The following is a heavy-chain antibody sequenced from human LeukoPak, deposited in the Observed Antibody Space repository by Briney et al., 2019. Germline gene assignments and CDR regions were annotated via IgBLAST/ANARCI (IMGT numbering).Heavy chain of an antibody. Sequence: PGGSLRLSCAASGFTLSSYSMNWVRPAPGKGVEEGSDISSSSSTIYYADSVKGRFTISRDNAKNSLYLQMNSLRAEDTAVYYCARGHGSGSYYPDYWGQGTLVTVSS. CDR3: ARGHGSGSYYPDY. CDR1: GFTLSSYS. D-gene: IGHD3-10*01. J-gene: IGHJ4*02. V-gene: IGHV3-48*01. CDR2: ISSSSSTI.